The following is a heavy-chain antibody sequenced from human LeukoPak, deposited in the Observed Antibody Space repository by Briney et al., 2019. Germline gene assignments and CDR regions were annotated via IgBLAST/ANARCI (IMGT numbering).Heavy chain of an antibody. J-gene: IGHJ4*02. CDR1: GGSFSGYY. D-gene: IGHD4-17*01. V-gene: IGHV4-34*01. CDR3: ASGTSRVTKDY. CDR2: INHSGST. Sequence: SATLSLTCAVSGGSFSGYYWSWIRQPPGKGLEWIGEINHSGSTNYNPSLKSRVTISVDTSKNQFSLKLSSVTAADTAVYYCASGTSRVTKDYWGQGTLVTVSS.